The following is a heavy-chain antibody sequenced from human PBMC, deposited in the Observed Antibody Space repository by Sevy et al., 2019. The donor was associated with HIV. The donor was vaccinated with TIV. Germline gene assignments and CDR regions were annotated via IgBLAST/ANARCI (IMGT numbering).Heavy chain of an antibody. CDR1: GFTFSNAW. Sequence: GGSLRLSCAASGFTFSNAWMSWVRQAPGKGLEWVGRIKSKTDGGTTDYAAPVKGRFIISRDDSKNTLYLQMNSLKTEDTAVYYCTTGDYIWGSYRHRNVGYYFDYWGLGTLVTVSS. CDR2: IKSKTDGGTT. J-gene: IGHJ4*02. D-gene: IGHD3-16*02. V-gene: IGHV3-15*01. CDR3: TTGDYIWGSYRHRNVGYYFDY.